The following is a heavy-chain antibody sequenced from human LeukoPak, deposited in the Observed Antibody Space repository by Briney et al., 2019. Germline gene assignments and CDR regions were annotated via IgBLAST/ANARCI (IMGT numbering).Heavy chain of an antibody. J-gene: IGHJ5*02. CDR2: ISAYNGNT. CDR3: ARDPLPLRLKPQLWFDP. D-gene: IGHD3-3*01. Sequence: ASVKVSCKASGYTFTSYGISWVRQAPGQGLEWMGWISAYNGNTNYAQKLQGRVTMTTDTSTSTAYMELRSLRSDDTAVYYCARDPLPLRLKPQLWFDPWGQGTLVTVSS. V-gene: IGHV1-18*01. CDR1: GYTFTSYG.